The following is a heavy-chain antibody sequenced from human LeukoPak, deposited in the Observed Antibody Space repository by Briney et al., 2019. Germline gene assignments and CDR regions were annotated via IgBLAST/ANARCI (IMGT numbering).Heavy chain of an antibody. J-gene: IGHJ3*02. CDR2: IIPIFGAA. CDR1: GGTFSSYA. CDR3: ARGFYYDGSGYNYGGFDI. Sequence: SVKVSCKASGGTFSSYAISWVRQAPGQGLEWMGRIIPIFGAANYAQRFQGRVSITTDESTSTAYMELSSLRSEDTAVYYCARGFYYDGSGYNYGGFDIWGQGTMVTVSS. V-gene: IGHV1-69*05. D-gene: IGHD3-22*01.